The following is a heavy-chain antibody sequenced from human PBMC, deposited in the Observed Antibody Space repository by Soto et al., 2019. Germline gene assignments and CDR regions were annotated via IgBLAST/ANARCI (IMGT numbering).Heavy chain of an antibody. Sequence: PGGSLRLSCEASGFTFSRYPMHWVRQSPGKGLEWVAVISFNGNDKYYADYVKGRFIVSRDDSQNTLYLQMNNVRPEDTALYHCARGGESVYSSGWYWGQGALVTVSS. J-gene: IGHJ4*02. D-gene: IGHD6-19*01. V-gene: IGHV3-30-3*01. CDR3: ARGGESVYSSGWY. CDR1: GFTFSRYP. CDR2: ISFNGNDK.